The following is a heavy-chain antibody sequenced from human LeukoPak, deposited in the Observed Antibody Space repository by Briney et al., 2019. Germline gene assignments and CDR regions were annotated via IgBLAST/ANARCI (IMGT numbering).Heavy chain of an antibody. J-gene: IGHJ5*02. CDR3: ARGLGSMLRGGSNWFDP. V-gene: IGHV4-61*02. CDR2: IYTRGNT. Sequence: SQTLSLTCTVSGASITSGTYYWGWIGQPAGKGLEYIARIYTRGNTNYNPSVKSRVTISIDTSKNQFSLTLRSVTAADTAVYYCARGLGSMLRGGSNWFDPWGQGPLVIVSS. D-gene: IGHD3-10*01. CDR1: GASITSGTYY.